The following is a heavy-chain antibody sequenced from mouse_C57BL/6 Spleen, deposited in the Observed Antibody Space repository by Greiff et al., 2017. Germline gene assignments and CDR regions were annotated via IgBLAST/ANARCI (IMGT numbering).Heavy chain of an antibody. CDR1: GYTFTSYW. Sequence: QVQLQQPGAELVKPGASVKVSCKASGYTFTSYWMHWVKQRPGQGLEWIGRIHPSDSDTNYNQKFKGKATLTVDKSSSTAYMQLSSLTSEDSAVYYGANLDLLPYRETFAYWGQGTLVTVSA. V-gene: IGHV1-74*01. D-gene: IGHD1-1*01. CDR3: ANLDLLPYRETFAY. CDR2: IHPSDSDT. J-gene: IGHJ3*01.